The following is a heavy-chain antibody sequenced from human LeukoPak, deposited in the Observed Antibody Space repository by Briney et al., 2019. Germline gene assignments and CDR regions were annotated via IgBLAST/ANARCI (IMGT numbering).Heavy chain of an antibody. D-gene: IGHD3-10*01. J-gene: IGHJ4*02. Sequence: ASVKVSCKASDYTFTSYDINWVRQASGHGLEWMGWVNPGSAFTGYAQKFHGRVTFTKSTSISTAYMELSSLTSEDTAVYYCARGDRVRGGGTPDYWGQGTLVTVSS. CDR1: DYTFTSYD. CDR3: ARGDRVRGGGTPDY. V-gene: IGHV1-8*03. CDR2: VNPGSAFT.